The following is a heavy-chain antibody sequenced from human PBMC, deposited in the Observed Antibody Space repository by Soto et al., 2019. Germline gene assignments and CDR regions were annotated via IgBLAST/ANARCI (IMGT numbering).Heavy chain of an antibody. CDR2: INAGNGNT. J-gene: IGHJ4*02. D-gene: IGHD7-27*01. CDR1: GYTFTSYA. V-gene: IGHV1-3*01. CDR3: ARALTDFDV. Sequence: ASVKVSCKASGYTFTSYAMHWVRQAPGQRLEWMGWINAGNGNTKYSQKFQGRVTMTSDASTSTVFMHLNSLTSEDTAVYFCARALTDFDVWGPGTLVTVSS.